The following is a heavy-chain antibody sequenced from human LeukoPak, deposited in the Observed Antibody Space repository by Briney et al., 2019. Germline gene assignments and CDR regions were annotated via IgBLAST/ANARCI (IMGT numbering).Heavy chain of an antibody. Sequence: SETLSLSCTVSGGSISSYYWRWIRQPPGKGLEWIGYIYYSGSTNYNPSLKSRVTISVDTSKKQFSLKLSSVTAAETAGNDCARRTYDFWSGNYGDYWSQGTLVTVSS. J-gene: IGHJ4*02. V-gene: IGHV4-59*01. CDR3: ARRTYDFWSGNYGDY. CDR1: GGSISSYY. CDR2: IYYSGST. D-gene: IGHD3-3*01.